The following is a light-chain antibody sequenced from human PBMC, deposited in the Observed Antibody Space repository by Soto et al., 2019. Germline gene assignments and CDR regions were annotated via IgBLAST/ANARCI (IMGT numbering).Light chain of an antibody. V-gene: IGKV3-20*01. CDR3: QQCAISPLT. CDR2: GAS. CDR1: QSVTNSY. J-gene: IGKJ4*01. Sequence: EIVLTQSPGTLSLSPGERATLSCRASQSVTNSYLAWYQQKPGQAPRLLIYGASSRATGIPDRFSGSGSGTDFTLTISRLEPEDFAVYYCQQCAISPLTFGGGTRVEIK.